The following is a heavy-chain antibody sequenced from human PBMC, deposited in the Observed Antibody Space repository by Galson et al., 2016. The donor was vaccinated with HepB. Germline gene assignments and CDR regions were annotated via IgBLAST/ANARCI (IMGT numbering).Heavy chain of an antibody. V-gene: IGHV3-30-3*01. CDR2: ISYDGSTK. J-gene: IGHJ5*02. CDR1: GFTFSLYA. CDR3: ARAFKSGELRRSIVAVGTHRFDP. Sequence: SLRLSCAASGFTFSLYAMHWVRQAPGKGLEWVAVISYDGSTKYVDSVKGRFTISRDNSKNTLYLQMNSLRVEDTAVYYCARAFKSGELRRSIVAVGTHRFDPWGQGTLVTVSS. D-gene: IGHD6-13*01.